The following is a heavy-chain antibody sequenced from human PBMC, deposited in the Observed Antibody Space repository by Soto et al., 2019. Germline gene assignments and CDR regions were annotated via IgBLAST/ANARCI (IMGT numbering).Heavy chain of an antibody. J-gene: IGHJ4*02. CDR2: INGGDADT. Sequence: DSVKVSRKASGYTFTNNAIPWMRQAPGQGLEWMGWINGGDADTKYSQNFQGRVTLTRDTPATTAYMELTSLRSEDTAVYYCARGFDGSADYWGQGTLVTVSS. D-gene: IGHD3-10*01. V-gene: IGHV1-3*01. CDR1: GYTFTNNA. CDR3: ARGFDGSADY.